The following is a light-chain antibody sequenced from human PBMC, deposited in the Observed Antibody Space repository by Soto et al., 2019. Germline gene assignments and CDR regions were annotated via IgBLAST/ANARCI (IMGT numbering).Light chain of an antibody. CDR3: SSYTTSSTLV. J-gene: IGLJ7*01. V-gene: IGLV2-18*02. CDR2: EVR. Sequence: QSALTQPPSVSGSPGQSVNISCTGTSSDIGRYDHVSWYQQPPGTAPKVIIYEVRNRPSGVPDRFSGSKSGNTASLTISGLQSEDEADYYCSSYTTSSTLVFGGGTQLTVL. CDR1: SSDIGRYDH.